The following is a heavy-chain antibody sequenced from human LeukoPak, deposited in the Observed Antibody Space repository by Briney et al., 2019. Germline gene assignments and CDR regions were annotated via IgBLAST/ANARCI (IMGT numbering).Heavy chain of an antibody. J-gene: IGHJ4*02. V-gene: IGHV4-59*12. CDR3: AREAVTRNYFDY. CDR1: GGSISSYY. CDR2: FYDSGNT. Sequence: SETLSLTCTVSGGSISSYYWSWIRQPPGKGLEWIGYFYDSGNTNYNPSLKSRVTISAETSKNQVSLRLTSLTAADTAVYYCAREAVTRNYFDYWGQGTLVTVSS. D-gene: IGHD4-17*01.